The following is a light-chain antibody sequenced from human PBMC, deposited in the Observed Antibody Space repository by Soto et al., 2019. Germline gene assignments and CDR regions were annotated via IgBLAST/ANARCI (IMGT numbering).Light chain of an antibody. CDR2: DVS. CDR3: TSYTSSTTRVV. Sequence: QSALPQPASVSGSPGQSITISCTGTSSDVGGYDSVSWYQQHPGKAPKLMIYDVSNRPSGVSNRFSGSKSGNTASLTISGLQAEDEADYYCTSYTSSTTRVVFGGGTKVTVL. V-gene: IGLV2-14*01. J-gene: IGLJ2*01. CDR1: SSDVGGYDS.